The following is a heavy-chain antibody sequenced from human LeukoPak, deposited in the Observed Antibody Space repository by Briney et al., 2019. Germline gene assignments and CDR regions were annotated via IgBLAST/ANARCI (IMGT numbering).Heavy chain of an antibody. D-gene: IGHD3/OR15-3a*01. CDR2: LGSAGDK. CDR3: ARAKRETSTRPWTSGMDV. Sequence: LSEGSLRLSCAASGFTLSDYDIHWVRQPIGRGLDWVSGLGSAGDKYHAGSERGRFTISREDAENSVYLQMNGLRPEDTAIYYCARAKRETSTRPWTSGMDVWGQGTRVTVSS. CDR1: GFTLSDYD. V-gene: IGHV3-13*01. J-gene: IGHJ6*02.